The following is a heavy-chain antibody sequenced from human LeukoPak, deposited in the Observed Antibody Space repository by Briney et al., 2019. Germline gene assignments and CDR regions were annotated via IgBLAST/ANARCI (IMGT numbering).Heavy chain of an antibody. CDR1: GFTFGDYA. J-gene: IGHJ4*02. D-gene: IGHD1-26*01. CDR3: TRLASNTGSCFDF. V-gene: IGHV3-49*04. CDR2: IRSKAYGGTT. Sequence: GGSLRLSCTTSGFTFGDYAMSWVRQAPGKGLEWVSFIRSKAYGGTTEYAASVKGRFTMSRDDSKSIAYLQMNSLKTEDTGVYYCTRLASNTGSCFDFWGQGTLVTVSS.